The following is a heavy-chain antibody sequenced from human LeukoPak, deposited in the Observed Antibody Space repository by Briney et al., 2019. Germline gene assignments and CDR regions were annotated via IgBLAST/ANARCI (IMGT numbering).Heavy chain of an antibody. CDR2: INDNGKSR. CDR1: GFTFSSCA. J-gene: IGHJ6*02. V-gene: IGHV3-23*01. CDR3: AKDPGITMIVPYGMDV. Sequence: GGSLRLSCVASGFTFSSCAMSWVRQAPGKGLEWVSSINDNGKSRWYADSVKGRFTISRDNSKTTVYLQMNSLRAEDTAVYYCAKDPGITMIVPYGMDVWGQGTTVTVSS. D-gene: IGHD3-22*01.